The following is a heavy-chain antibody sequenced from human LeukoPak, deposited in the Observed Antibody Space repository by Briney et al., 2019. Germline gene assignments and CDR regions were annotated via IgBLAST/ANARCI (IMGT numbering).Heavy chain of an antibody. CDR1: GFTSSDYC. V-gene: IGHV3-11*01. CDR2: ISKSGSTI. D-gene: IGHD3-22*01. CDR3: AISGGRSGYGYYYYGMDV. Sequence: GGSLRLSCEASGFTSSDYCMHWIRQAPGKGLEWVSYISKSGSTIYYADSVKGRFTISRDNAKNTLHLQMNSLRAEDTAVYYCAISGGRSGYGYYYYGMDVWGQGTTVTVSS. J-gene: IGHJ6*02.